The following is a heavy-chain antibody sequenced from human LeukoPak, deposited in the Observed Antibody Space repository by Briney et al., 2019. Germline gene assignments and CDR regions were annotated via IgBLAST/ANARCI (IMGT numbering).Heavy chain of an antibody. CDR1: GYTFTGYY. J-gene: IGHJ4*02. D-gene: IGHD1-20*01. Sequence: ASVKVSCKASGYTFTGYYMHWVRQAPGQGLEWMGWINPNSGGTNYAQKFQGRVTMTRDTSISTAYMELSRLRSDDTAVYHCARLYNWNDHYFDYWGQGTLVTVSS. CDR3: ARLYNWNDHYFDY. V-gene: IGHV1-2*02. CDR2: INPNSGGT.